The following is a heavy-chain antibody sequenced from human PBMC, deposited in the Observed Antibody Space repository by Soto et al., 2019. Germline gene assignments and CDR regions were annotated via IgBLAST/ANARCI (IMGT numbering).Heavy chain of an antibody. V-gene: IGHV1-69*02. CDR3: ASIWSATYGDYGH. Sequence: QVQLVQSGAEVKKPGSSVKVSCKASGGTFSSYTISWVRQAPGQGLEWMGRIIPILGIANYAQKFQGRVTSTADKSTSTAYMELSSLRSEDTAVYYCASIWSATYGDYGHWGQGTLVTVSS. CDR1: GGTFSSYT. J-gene: IGHJ4*02. CDR2: IIPILGIA. D-gene: IGHD4-17*01.